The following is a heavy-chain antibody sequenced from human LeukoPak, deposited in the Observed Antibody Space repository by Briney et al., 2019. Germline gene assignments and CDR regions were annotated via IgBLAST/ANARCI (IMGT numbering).Heavy chain of an antibody. J-gene: IGHJ5*02. V-gene: IGHV4-34*01. D-gene: IGHD3-10*01. CDR1: GGSFSGYY. CDR3: ARQRLTMGRVDWFGP. CDR2: INHSGST. Sequence: SETLSLTCAVDGGSFSGYYWSWIRQPPGKGLEWIGEINHSGSTNYNPSLKSRVTISVDTSKNQFSLKLSSVTAADTAVYFCARQRLTMGRVDWFGPWGQGTLVTVSS.